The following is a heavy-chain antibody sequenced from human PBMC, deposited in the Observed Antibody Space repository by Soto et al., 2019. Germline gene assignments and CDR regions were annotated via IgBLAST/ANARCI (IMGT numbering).Heavy chain of an antibody. CDR3: ARDISMIEVVPGY. CDR2: IWFDGSNK. Sequence: QVQMVESGGGVVQPGRSLRLSCAASGFTFSSYGMHWVRQAPGKGLEWVAVIWFDGSNKYYADSVKGRFTISRDNSKNTVYLQMNSLRAEDTAVYYCARDISMIEVVPGYWGQGTLVTVSS. D-gene: IGHD3-22*01. CDR1: GFTFSSYG. V-gene: IGHV3-33*01. J-gene: IGHJ4*02.